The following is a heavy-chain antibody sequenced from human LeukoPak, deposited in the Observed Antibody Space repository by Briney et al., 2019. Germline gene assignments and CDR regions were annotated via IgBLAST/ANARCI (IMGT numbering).Heavy chain of an antibody. CDR3: ARGRSFDY. D-gene: IGHD3-3*01. Sequence: QPGGSLRLSCAASVFTFDDYGMSWVRQAPGKGLVWVSRINSDGSSTSYADSVKGRFTISRDNAKNTLYLQMNSLRAEDTAVYYCARGRSFDYWGQGTLVTVSS. CDR2: INSDGSST. CDR1: VFTFDDYG. J-gene: IGHJ4*02. V-gene: IGHV3-74*01.